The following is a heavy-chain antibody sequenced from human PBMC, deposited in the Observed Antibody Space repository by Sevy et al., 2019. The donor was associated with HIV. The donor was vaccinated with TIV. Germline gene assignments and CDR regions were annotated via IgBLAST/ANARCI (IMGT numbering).Heavy chain of an antibody. D-gene: IGHD3-16*01. CDR3: ARDRDYDYIWGTFPYRDY. CDR1: GYTFTSYG. V-gene: IGHV1-18*01. Sequence: ASVKVSCKASGYTFTSYGISWVRQAPGQGLEWMGWISAYKGNTNYAQKFQGRVTMTTDTTTFTAYMELRSLRYDDTAVYYCARDRDYDYIWGTFPYRDYWGQGTLVTVSS. CDR2: ISAYKGNT. J-gene: IGHJ4*02.